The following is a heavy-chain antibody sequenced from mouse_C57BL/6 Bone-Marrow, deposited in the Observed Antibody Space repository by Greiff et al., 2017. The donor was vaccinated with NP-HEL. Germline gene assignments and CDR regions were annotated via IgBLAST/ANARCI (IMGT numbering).Heavy chain of an antibody. CDR1: GFTFSDYG. CDR2: ISPLAYSI. D-gene: IGHD4-1*02. V-gene: IGHV5-15*01. CDR3: ARHNWDRYFDV. Sequence: EVNVVESGGGLVQPGGSLKLSCAASGFTFSDYGMEWVRQAPRKGLEWVAFISPLAYSIYYADTVTGRFTFSIENAKNTRYLEISSLRSEDTAMYYCARHNWDRYFDVWGTGTTVTVSS. J-gene: IGHJ1*03.